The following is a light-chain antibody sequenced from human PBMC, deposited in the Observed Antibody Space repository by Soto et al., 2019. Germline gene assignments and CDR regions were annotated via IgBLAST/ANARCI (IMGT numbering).Light chain of an antibody. CDR2: AAS. J-gene: IGKJ1*01. CDR3: QQTYSTPPT. Sequence: DIQMTQSPSSLSASVGARVTITCRASQSISTYLNWYQQKAGLAPKLLIYAASSLQSGVPSRFSGSGSGTDFTLNISSLQAEDFATYYCQQTYSTPPTFGQGTKVEIK. V-gene: IGKV1-39*01. CDR1: QSISTY.